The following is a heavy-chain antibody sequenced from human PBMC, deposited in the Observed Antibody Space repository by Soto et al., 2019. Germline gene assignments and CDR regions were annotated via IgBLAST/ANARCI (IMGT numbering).Heavy chain of an antibody. CDR2: IYYSGST. Sequence: SETLSLTCTVSGGSVSSGSYYWSWIRQPPGKGLEWIGYIYYSGSTNYNPSLKSRVTISVDTSKNQFSLKLSSVTAADTAVYYCARDRGGSGYDFDYWGQGTLVTVSS. J-gene: IGHJ4*02. D-gene: IGHD5-12*01. V-gene: IGHV4-61*01. CDR3: ARDRGGSGYDFDY. CDR1: GGSVSSGSYY.